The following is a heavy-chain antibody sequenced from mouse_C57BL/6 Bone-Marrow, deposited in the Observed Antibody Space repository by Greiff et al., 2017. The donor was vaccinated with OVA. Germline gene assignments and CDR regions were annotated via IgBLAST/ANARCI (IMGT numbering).Heavy chain of an antibody. D-gene: IGHD1-1*02. CDR3: AISGTWFAY. J-gene: IGHJ3*01. Sequence: EVKLVESGGGLVKPGGSLKLSCAASGFTFSSYAMSWVRQTPEKRLEWVATISDGGSYTYYPDNVKGRFTISRDNAKNNLYLQMSHLKSEDTAMYYCAISGTWFAYWGQGTLVTVSA. CDR1: GFTFSSYA. CDR2: ISDGGSYT. V-gene: IGHV5-4*03.